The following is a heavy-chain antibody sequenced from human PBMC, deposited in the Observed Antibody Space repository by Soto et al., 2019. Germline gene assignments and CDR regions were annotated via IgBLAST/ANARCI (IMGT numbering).Heavy chain of an antibody. D-gene: IGHD3-22*01. CDR1: GGTFSSYA. CDR3: ASSQVIVVVTARYNWFDP. CDR2: IIPIFGTA. V-gene: IGHV1-69*06. Sequence: QVQLVQSGAEVKKPGSSVKVSCKASGGTFSSYAISWVRQAPGQGLEWMGGIIPIFGTANYAQKFQGRVTITADKSTSTAYMELSSLRSEDTAVYYCASSQVIVVVTARYNWFDPWGQGTLVTVSS. J-gene: IGHJ5*02.